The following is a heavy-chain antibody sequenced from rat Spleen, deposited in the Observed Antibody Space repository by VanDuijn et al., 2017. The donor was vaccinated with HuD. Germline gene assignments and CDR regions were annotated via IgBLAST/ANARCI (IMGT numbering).Heavy chain of an antibody. CDR3: TRGYVMDA. CDR2: ISYGDISGHSAT. V-gene: IGHV5S13*01. CDR1: GFTFSNYG. Sequence: EVQLAESGGGLVQPGRSLKLSCAASGFTFSNYGMHWIRQAPTKGLEWVATISYGDISGHSATYYRDSVKGRFTISRDNAKNTQYLQMDSLRSEDTATYYCTRGYVMDAWGQGASVTVSS. J-gene: IGHJ4*01.